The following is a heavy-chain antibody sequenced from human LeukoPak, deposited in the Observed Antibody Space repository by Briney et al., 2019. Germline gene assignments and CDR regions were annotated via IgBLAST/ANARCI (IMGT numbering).Heavy chain of an antibody. CDR1: GYTFTGYY. CDR2: INPNSGGT. Sequence: ASVKVSFKASGYTFTGYYMHWVRQAPGQGLEWMGWINPNSGGTNYAQKFQGRVTMTRDTSISTAYMELSRLRSDDTAVYYCARSNNYYDSSGSLTWGQGTLVTVSS. CDR3: ARSNNYYDSSGSLT. J-gene: IGHJ4*02. V-gene: IGHV1-2*02. D-gene: IGHD3-22*01.